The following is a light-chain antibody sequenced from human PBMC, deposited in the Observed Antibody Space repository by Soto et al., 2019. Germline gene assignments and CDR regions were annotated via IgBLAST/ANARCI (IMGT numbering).Light chain of an antibody. CDR3: QQYTNTNNPWM. CDR1: QSISTY. CDR2: AAS. J-gene: IGKJ1*01. V-gene: IGKV1-9*01. Sequence: DIRCTQSPAFLSASIGDRATLTCRASQSISTYLAWYQHRPGKAPKLLIYAASTWQTGVPSRFSGSGSGTEFTLIISGLQPDDYATYYCQQYTNTNNPWMLGQGTKVDIK.